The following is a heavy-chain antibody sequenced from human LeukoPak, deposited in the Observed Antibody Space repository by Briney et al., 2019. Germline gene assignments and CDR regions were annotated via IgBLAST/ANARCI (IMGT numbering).Heavy chain of an antibody. CDR3: ARDPTAGQYYYYGMDV. V-gene: IGHV4-31*03. Sequence: SHTLTLPCTVSGDFIRSGGYYWTSIRQHPAKGLQWIGYIYYNRSTYYNPSLKSRVTISVDTSKNLFSLKLSSVTAADTAVYYCARDPTAGQYYYYGMDVWGQGTTVTVSS. CDR1: GDFIRSGGYY. CDR2: IYYNRST. J-gene: IGHJ6*02.